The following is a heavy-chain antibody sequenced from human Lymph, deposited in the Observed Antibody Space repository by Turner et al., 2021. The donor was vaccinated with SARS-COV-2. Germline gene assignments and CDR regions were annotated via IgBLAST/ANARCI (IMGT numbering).Heavy chain of an antibody. CDR2: MYSGGST. V-gene: IGHV3-66*01. Sequence: EVQLVESGGGWVQPGGSLRLPCAASGITVSSNYMSWVRRAPGKGLEWVSVMYSGGSTVYADSVKGRFTISRDKSKNTLYLQMNSLRAEDTAVYYCARDFREGAFDIWGQGTMVTISS. D-gene: IGHD3-10*01. J-gene: IGHJ3*02. CDR3: ARDFREGAFDI. CDR1: GITVSSNY.